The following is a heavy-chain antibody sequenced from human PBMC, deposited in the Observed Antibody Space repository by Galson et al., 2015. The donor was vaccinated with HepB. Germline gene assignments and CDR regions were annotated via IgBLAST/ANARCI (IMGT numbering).Heavy chain of an antibody. CDR2: IYSGGST. V-gene: IGHV3-66*01. D-gene: IGHD6-13*01. CDR3: AREAPTGTSSSWFDY. J-gene: IGHJ4*02. CDR1: GFTVSSNY. Sequence: SLRLSCAASGFTVSSNYMSWVRQAPGKGLEWVSVIYSGGSTYYADSVKGGFTISRDNSKNTLYLQMNSLRAEDTAVYYCAREAPTGTSSSWFDYWGQGTLVTVSS.